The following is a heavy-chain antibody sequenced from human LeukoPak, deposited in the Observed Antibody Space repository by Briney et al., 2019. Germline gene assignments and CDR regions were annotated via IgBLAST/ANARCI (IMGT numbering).Heavy chain of an antibody. CDR1: GFTFSNAW. J-gene: IGHJ4*02. D-gene: IGHD5-18*01. CDR2: IKGRADGGTT. V-gene: IGHV3-15*01. CDR3: TRYSYGHSDY. Sequence: GGSLILSCASSGFTFSNAWMTWVRQAPGQGLEWVGRIKGRADGGTTDYAAPMKGRFTISRDDSKNTLYLQMSSLKTEDTAVYYCTRYSYGHSDYWGQGTLVTVSS.